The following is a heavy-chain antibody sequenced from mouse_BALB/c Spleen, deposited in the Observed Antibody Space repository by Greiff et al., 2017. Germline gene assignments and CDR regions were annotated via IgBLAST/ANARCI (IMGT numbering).Heavy chain of an antibody. Sequence: EVQGVESGGGLVQPGGSLRLSCATSGFTFTDYYMSWVRQPPGKELEWLGFIRNKANGYTTEYSASVKGRFTISRDNSQSILYLQMNTLRAEDSATYYCARVRRYDYAMDYWGQGTSVTVSS. J-gene: IGHJ4*01. CDR3: ARVRRYDYAMDY. V-gene: IGHV7-3*02. D-gene: IGHD2-14*01. CDR2: IRNKANGYTT. CDR1: GFTFTDYY.